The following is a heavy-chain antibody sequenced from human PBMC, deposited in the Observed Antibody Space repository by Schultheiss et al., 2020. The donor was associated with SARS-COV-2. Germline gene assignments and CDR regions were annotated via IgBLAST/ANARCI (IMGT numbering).Heavy chain of an antibody. Sequence: GGSLRLSCAASGFTFSSYSMNWVRQAPGKGLEWVAVIWYDGSNKYYADSVKGRFTISRDNSKNTLYLLMNSLRAEDTAVYYCARLGTYYYDSSGYNPIDYWGQGTLVTVSS. CDR3: ARLGTYYYDSSGYNPIDY. J-gene: IGHJ4*02. D-gene: IGHD3-22*01. CDR2: IWYDGSNK. CDR1: GFTFSSYS. V-gene: IGHV3-33*08.